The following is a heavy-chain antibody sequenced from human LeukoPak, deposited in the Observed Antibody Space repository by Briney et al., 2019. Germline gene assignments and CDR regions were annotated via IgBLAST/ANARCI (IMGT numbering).Heavy chain of an antibody. CDR3: AREASGYDLGEFDY. CDR1: GYTFTSYG. V-gene: IGHV1-18*01. D-gene: IGHD5-12*01. Sequence: ASVKVSCKASGYTFTSYGISWVRQAPGQGLEWMGWISAYNGNTSYAQKLQGRVTMTTDTSTSTAYMELRSLRSDDTAVYYCAREASGYDLGEFDYWGQGTLVTVSS. CDR2: ISAYNGNT. J-gene: IGHJ4*02.